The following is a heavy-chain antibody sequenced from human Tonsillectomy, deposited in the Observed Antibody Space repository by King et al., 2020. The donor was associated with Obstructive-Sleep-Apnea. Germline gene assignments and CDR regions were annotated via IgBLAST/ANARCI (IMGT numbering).Heavy chain of an antibody. CDR1: GFSLSTSGVG. CDR3: VLQQLYIHY. CDR2: IYWDGDK. Sequence: ITLKESGPTLVKPTQTLTLTCTFSGFSLSTSGVGVGWIRQPPGKAPEWLALIYWDGDKSYRPSLKSRLTITKDTSKNQVVLTMTNMDPMDTATYYCVLQQLYIHYWGQGTLVTVCS. V-gene: IGHV2-5*02. D-gene: IGHD1-1*01. J-gene: IGHJ4*02.